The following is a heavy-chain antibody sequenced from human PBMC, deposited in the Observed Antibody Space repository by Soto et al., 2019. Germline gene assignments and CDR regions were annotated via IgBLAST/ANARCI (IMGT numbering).Heavy chain of an antibody. V-gene: IGHV3-23*01. D-gene: IGHD1-26*01. CDR3: AKVGATVPYYYVMDV. CDR2: ISGSGGST. CDR1: GFTFSSYA. J-gene: IGHJ6*02. Sequence: PGGSLRLSCAASGFTFSSYAMSWVRQAPGKGLEWVSAISGSGGSTYYADSVKGRFTISRDNSKNTLYLQMNSLRAEDTAVYYWAKVGATVPYYYVMDVWGQGTTVTVSS.